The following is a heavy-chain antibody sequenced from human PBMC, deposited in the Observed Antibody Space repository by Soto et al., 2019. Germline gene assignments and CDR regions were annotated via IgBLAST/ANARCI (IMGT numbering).Heavy chain of an antibody. J-gene: IGHJ4*02. D-gene: IGHD6-25*01. Sequence: EVQLVESGGGLVQPGGSLRLSCAASGLTFSSSWMSWARQAPGKGLQWVANIKEDGSEEYYLDSVKGRFTISSDNAKNSLYLQMNSLTAEDTAVYYCARDLGYQTLDYWGQGTLVTVSS. CDR2: IKEDGSEE. CDR1: GLTFSSSW. CDR3: ARDLGYQTLDY. V-gene: IGHV3-7*01.